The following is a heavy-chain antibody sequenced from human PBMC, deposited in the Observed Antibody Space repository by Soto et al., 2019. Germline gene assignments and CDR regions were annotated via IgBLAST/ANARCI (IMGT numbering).Heavy chain of an antibody. Sequence: QVRLVESGGGVVQPGRSLRLSCTASGFSFSSYAMYWFRQPPGKGLEWVAVISHDGINKHYADSVKGRVTVSRDNSNHSLDLQLNSLRGEETAMYYCARDMYSSDYFVKWFGPWGQGTLVTVSS. D-gene: IGHD6-19*01. CDR1: GFSFSSYA. J-gene: IGHJ5*02. CDR2: ISHDGINK. V-gene: IGHV3-30-3*01. CDR3: ARDMYSSDYFVKWFGP.